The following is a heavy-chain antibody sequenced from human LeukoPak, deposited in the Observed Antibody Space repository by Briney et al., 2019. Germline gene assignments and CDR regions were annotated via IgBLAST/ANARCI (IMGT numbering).Heavy chain of an antibody. CDR2: INTNTGNP. D-gene: IGHD3-9*01. CDR1: GYTFTSYA. CDR3: ARAQAPLRYFDWALDY. J-gene: IGHJ4*02. V-gene: IGHV7-4-1*02. Sequence: ASVKVSCKASGYTFTSYAMNWVRQAPGQGLEWMGWINTNTGNPTYAQGFTGRFVFSLDTSVSTAYLQISSLKAEDTAVYYCARAQAPLRYFDWALDYWGQGTLVTVSS.